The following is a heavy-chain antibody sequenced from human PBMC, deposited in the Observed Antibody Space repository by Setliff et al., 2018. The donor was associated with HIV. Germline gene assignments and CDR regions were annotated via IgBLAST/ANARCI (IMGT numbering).Heavy chain of an antibody. CDR3: ARDVGRDGYCFDH. Sequence: ASVKVSCKTSGGIFSSYDISWVRQAPGQGLEWMGGIIPIFGAANYAQKFQGRVTITTDASTSAVYMELSSLRSEDTAVYYCARDVGRDGYCFDHWGQGTLVTVSS. CDR1: GGIFSSYD. CDR2: IIPIFGAA. J-gene: IGHJ4*02. V-gene: IGHV1-69*05. D-gene: IGHD5-12*01.